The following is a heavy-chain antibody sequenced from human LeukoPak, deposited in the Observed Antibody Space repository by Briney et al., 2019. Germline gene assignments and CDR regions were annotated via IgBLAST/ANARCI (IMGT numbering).Heavy chain of an antibody. D-gene: IGHD3-10*01. CDR1: GFTFSSYS. Sequence: GGSLRLSCAASGFTFSSYSMNWVRQAPGKGLEWVSVIYIGGGTYYADSVKGRFTISRDNSRNTLYLQMNSLRTEDTAVYYCARGGYGSSTYYNNFEFWGQGALVTVSS. CDR2: IYIGGGT. CDR3: ARGGYGSSTYYNNFEF. J-gene: IGHJ4*02. V-gene: IGHV3-53*01.